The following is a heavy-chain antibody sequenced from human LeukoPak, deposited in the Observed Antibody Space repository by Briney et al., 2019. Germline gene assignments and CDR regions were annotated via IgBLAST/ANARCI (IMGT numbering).Heavy chain of an antibody. Sequence: SGPTLVKPTQTLTLTCTFSGFSLSTSGVGVGWICQPPGKALEWLALIYWDDDKRYSPSLKSRLTITKDTSKNQVVLTMTNMDPVDTATYYCAHSLYGDYVPEYFQHWGQGTLVTVSS. J-gene: IGHJ1*01. CDR1: GFSLSTSGVG. D-gene: IGHD4-17*01. V-gene: IGHV2-5*02. CDR2: IYWDDDK. CDR3: AHSLYGDYVPEYFQH.